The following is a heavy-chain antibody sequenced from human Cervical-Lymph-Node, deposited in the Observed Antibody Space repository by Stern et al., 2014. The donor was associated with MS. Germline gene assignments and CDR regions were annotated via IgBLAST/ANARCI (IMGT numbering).Heavy chain of an antibody. Sequence: VQLVESGGGVVQPGRSLRLSCAASGFTFSSYAMHWVRQAPGKGLEWVAFIFYDGTDKYYADSVKGRFTISRDNSKNMVYLQMNSLRAEDTAVWYCARRQFWQQYYGMDVWGQGTMVTVSS. CDR3: ARRQFWQQYYGMDV. CDR1: GFTFSSYA. CDR2: IFYDGTDK. J-gene: IGHJ6*02. V-gene: IGHV3-30*04. D-gene: IGHD3-3*02.